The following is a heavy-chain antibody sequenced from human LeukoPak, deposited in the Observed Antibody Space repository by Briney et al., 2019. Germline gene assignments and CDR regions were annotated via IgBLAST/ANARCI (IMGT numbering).Heavy chain of an antibody. J-gene: IGHJ3*02. CDR1: GGSMSSGSYY. D-gene: IGHD3-10*01. Sequence: SETLSLTCTVSGGSMSSGSYYWSWIRQPAGKGLEWIGRIYYSGSTNYNPSLKSRVTISVDTSKNQFSLKLSSVTAADTAVYYCARGAYYYGSGGDAFDIWGQGTMVTVSS. CDR2: IYYSGST. CDR3: ARGAYYYGSGGDAFDI. V-gene: IGHV4-61*10.